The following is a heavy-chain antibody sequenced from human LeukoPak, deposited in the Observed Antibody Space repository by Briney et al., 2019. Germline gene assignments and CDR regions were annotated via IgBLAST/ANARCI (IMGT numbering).Heavy chain of an antibody. J-gene: IGHJ4*02. CDR2: ISYDGSNK. Sequence: GGSLRLSCAASGFTFSSYGMHWVRQAPGKGLEWVAVISYDGSNKYYADSVKGRFTIPRDNANNTLYLQMNSLRAEDTAVYYCARSDYFDYWGQGTLVTVSS. V-gene: IGHV3-30*03. CDR3: ARSDYFDY. CDR1: GFTFSSYG.